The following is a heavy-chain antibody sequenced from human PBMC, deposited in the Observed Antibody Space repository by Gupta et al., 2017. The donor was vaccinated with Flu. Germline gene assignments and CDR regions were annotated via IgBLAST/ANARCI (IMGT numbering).Heavy chain of an antibody. V-gene: IGHV3-23*01. CDR2: ISGGGKST. CDR3: AKTRGDGCPVFYYYRLDV. D-gene: IGHD3-10*01. J-gene: IGHJ6*02. CDR1: GFTFTSYH. Sequence: EVQLLESGGASVHPGGSLTLSCAASGFTFTSYHMTWVRQAPGKGLEWVAGISGGGKSTVYADSVKDLCSIFRDNSRNTVFLQMNSLSAEETDISYGAKTRGDGCPVFYYYRLDVWGQGTTVTVSS.